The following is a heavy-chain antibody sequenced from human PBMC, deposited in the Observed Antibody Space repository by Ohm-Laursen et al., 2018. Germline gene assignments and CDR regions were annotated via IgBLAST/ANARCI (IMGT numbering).Heavy chain of an antibody. CDR3: AKGDYGDPDAFDI. CDR1: GFTFSDYY. CDR2: ISSSSSYI. D-gene: IGHD4-17*01. J-gene: IGHJ3*02. Sequence: SLRLSCSASGFTFSDYYMSWIRQAPGKGLEWVSSISSSSSYIYYADSVKGRFTISRDNSKNTLYLQMNSLRAEDTAVYYCAKGDYGDPDAFDIWGQGTMVTVSS. V-gene: IGHV3-11*06.